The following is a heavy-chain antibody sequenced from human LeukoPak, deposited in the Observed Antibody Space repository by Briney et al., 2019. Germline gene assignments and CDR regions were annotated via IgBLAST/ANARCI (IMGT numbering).Heavy chain of an antibody. D-gene: IGHD6-13*01. CDR2: ISWNSGSI. Sequence: PGGSLRLSCAGSGFIFNNYAMHWVRQPPGKGLEWVSGISWNSGSIDYADSVKGRFTISRDNAKNSLYLQMNSLRVEDTAVYYCARRGSSWSCFDYWGQGTPVTVSS. CDR3: ARRGSSWSCFDY. J-gene: IGHJ4*02. V-gene: IGHV3-9*01. CDR1: GFIFNNYA.